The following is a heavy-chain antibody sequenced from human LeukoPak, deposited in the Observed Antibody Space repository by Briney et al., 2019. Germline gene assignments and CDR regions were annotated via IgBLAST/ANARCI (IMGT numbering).Heavy chain of an antibody. CDR1: GFTFSSYA. Sequence: GGSLRLSCAASGFTFSSYAMHWVRQAPGKGLEWVAVISYDGSNKYYAESVKGRFTISRDNSKNTLYLQMNSLRAEDTAVYYCASAPRIRAAFDIWGQGTMVTVSS. CDR3: ASAPRIRAAFDI. V-gene: IGHV3-30-3*01. J-gene: IGHJ3*02. CDR2: ISYDGSNK. D-gene: IGHD2-15*01.